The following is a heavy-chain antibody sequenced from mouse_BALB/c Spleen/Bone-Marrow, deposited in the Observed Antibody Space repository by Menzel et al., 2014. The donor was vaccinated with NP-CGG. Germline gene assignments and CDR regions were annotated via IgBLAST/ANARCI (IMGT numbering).Heavy chain of an antibody. Sequence: VQLQQSGPGLVQPSQSLSITCTVSGFSLTSYGVHWVRQSPGKGLEWLGVIWSGGSTDYNAAFISRLSISKDNSKSQVSFKMNSLQANDTAIYYCARKGYYRYDESAMDYWGQGTSVTVSS. CDR3: ARKGYYRYDESAMDY. CDR1: GFSLTSYG. D-gene: IGHD2-14*01. CDR2: IWSGGST. V-gene: IGHV2-2*02. J-gene: IGHJ4*01.